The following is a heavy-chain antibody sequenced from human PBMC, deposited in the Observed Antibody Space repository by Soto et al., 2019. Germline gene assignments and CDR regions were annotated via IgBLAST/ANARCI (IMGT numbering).Heavy chain of an antibody. V-gene: IGHV1-69*02. Sequence: ASVKVSCKASGGTFSSYTISWVRQAPGQGLEWMGRIIPILGIANYAQKFQGRVTITADNAKNTLYLQMNSLRAEDTAVYYCATQGEVDTAMGLYYYYGMDVWGQGTTVTVSS. CDR1: GGTFSSYT. J-gene: IGHJ6*02. CDR2: IIPILGIA. D-gene: IGHD5-18*01. CDR3: ATQGEVDTAMGLYYYYGMDV.